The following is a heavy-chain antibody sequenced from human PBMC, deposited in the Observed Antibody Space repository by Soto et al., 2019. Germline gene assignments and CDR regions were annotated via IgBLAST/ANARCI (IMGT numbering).Heavy chain of an antibody. CDR3: ARRSDYGDYAGGFHI. Sequence: GESLKISCKGSGYSINNDWIGWVRQMPGKGLEWMGIINADESDIRYSPSFEGQVTISVDRSTSTAYLQWSGLQASDTAIYYCARRSDYGDYAGGFHIWGQGTMVTVSS. V-gene: IGHV5-51*01. CDR2: INADESDI. D-gene: IGHD4-17*01. CDR1: GYSINNDW. J-gene: IGHJ3*02.